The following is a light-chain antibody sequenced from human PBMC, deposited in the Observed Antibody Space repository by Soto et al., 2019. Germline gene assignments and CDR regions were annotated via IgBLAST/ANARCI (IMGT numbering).Light chain of an antibody. CDR2: DTS. CDR3: QVRTDWPPFKYT. CDR1: QSVDSF. V-gene: IGKV3-11*01. J-gene: IGKJ2*01. Sequence: EIVLTQSPASLSLSPGERATLSCRASQSVDSFLAWYQQKPGRTPRLLIYDTSNRATGIPARFSGSGSGTDLPLTISRLEPEDFAVYYCQVRTDWPPFKYTFGQGTKLEVK.